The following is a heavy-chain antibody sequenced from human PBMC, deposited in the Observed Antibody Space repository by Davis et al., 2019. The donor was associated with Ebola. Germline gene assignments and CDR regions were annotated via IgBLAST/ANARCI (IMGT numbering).Heavy chain of an antibody. V-gene: IGHV5-51*01. Sequence: GESLKISCKGSGYSFTIYWIGWVRQLPGKGLEWMGIIYPGDSDTRYSPSFQGQVTISADKSITTAYLQWSSLKASDTAMYYCAFARAARSLDAFDIWGQGTMVAVSS. CDR1: GYSFTIYW. D-gene: IGHD2-15*01. J-gene: IGHJ3*02. CDR2: IYPGDSDT. CDR3: AFARAARSLDAFDI.